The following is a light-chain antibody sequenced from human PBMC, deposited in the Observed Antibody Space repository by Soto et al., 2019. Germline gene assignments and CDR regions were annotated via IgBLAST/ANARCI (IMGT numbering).Light chain of an antibody. CDR2: EVT. V-gene: IGLV2-8*01. CDR1: SRDVGGYNY. CDR3: SSYAASNNFYFV. J-gene: IGLJ3*02. Sequence: VRTQPPSASWTPGQSVSISCTGTSRDVGGYNYVSWYQQYPGRAPKLMIYEVTKRPSGVPDRFSGSKSGNTASLTVSGLQAEDEADYYCSSYAASNNFYFVFGGGTKVTIL.